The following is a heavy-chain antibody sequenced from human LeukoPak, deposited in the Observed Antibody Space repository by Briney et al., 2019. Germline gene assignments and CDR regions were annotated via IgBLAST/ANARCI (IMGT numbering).Heavy chain of an antibody. J-gene: IGHJ4*02. V-gene: IGHV3-7*01. Sequence: GSLRLSCVASGFTFSRFWMIWVRQAPRKGLEWVAMIKPDGSGEYYLDSVKGRFTISRDNAKNSLHLQMNTLRDEDTAVYYCAREYSSSSGKALDYWGQGTLVTVSS. D-gene: IGHD6-6*01. CDR1: GFTFSRFW. CDR2: IKPDGSGE. CDR3: AREYSSSSGKALDY.